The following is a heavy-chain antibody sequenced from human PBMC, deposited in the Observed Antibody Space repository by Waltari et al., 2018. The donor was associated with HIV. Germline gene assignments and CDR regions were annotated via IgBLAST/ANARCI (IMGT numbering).Heavy chain of an antibody. CDR3: ARDPGGNYDSFAFDI. CDR1: GFTFSSYS. D-gene: IGHD3-22*01. Sequence: EVQLVESGGGLVKPGGSLRLSCATSGFTFSSYSMNWVRQAPGKGLECVSSISCSPSYIYYADSVKGRFTISRDNAKNSLYLQMNSLRAEDTAVYYCARDPGGNYDSFAFDIWGQGTMVTVSS. CDR2: ISCSPSYI. V-gene: IGHV3-21*01. J-gene: IGHJ3*02.